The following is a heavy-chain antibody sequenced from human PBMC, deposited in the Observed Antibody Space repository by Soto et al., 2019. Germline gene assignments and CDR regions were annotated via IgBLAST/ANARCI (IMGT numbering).Heavy chain of an antibody. Sequence: PGGSLRLSCAASGFTFSSHAMHWVRQAPGKGLEWVAVISFDGTKKYYADSVQGRLTISRDISKSTLYLQVNSLRAEDAAVYFCARSLGSNYYYAMDVWGHGTTVTVSS. CDR3: ARSLGSNYYYAMDV. V-gene: IGHV3-30-3*01. D-gene: IGHD5-12*01. CDR2: ISFDGTKK. J-gene: IGHJ6*02. CDR1: GFTFSSHA.